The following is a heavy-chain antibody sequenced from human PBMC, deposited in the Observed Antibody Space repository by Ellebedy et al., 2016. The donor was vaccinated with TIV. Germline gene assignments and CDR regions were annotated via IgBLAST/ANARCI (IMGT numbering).Heavy chain of an antibody. V-gene: IGHV3-7*04. Sequence: PGGSLRLSCVASGFTFSDYSMGWVRQAPGKGLEWVANTNEDGSEKYYVDSVKGRFTISRDNANNSLYLQMNRLRVEDTAVYYCARGGSRVPLVLPGWGQGTLVTVSS. CDR3: ARGGSRVPLVLPG. CDR2: TNEDGSEK. J-gene: IGHJ4*02. D-gene: IGHD2/OR15-2a*01. CDR1: GFTFSDYS.